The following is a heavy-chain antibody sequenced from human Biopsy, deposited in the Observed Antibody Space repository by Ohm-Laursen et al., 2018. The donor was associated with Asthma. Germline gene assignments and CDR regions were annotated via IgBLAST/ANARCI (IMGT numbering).Heavy chain of an antibody. CDR2: VFYGGAT. Sequence: GTLSLTCSVSGDSISSYHWSWIRQPPGKGLEWIGYVFYGGATNYNPSLKSRVTISVDTSKNQFFLRLSSVTAADTAVYYCARGVVYGGDSYAEYFQHWGQGTLVTVSS. V-gene: IGHV4-59*01. CDR1: GDSISSYH. CDR3: ARGVVYGGDSYAEYFQH. J-gene: IGHJ1*01. D-gene: IGHD4-23*01.